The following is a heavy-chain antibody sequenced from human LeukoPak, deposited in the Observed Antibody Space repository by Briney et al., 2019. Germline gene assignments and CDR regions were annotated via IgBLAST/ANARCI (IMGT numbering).Heavy chain of an antibody. J-gene: IGHJ5*02. CDR2: IYYSGST. CDR3: ARDLGYNWFDP. V-gene: IGHV4-59*01. CDR1: GGSISSYY. Sequence: SETLSLTCTDSGGSISSYYWSWIRQPPGKGLEWIGYIYYSGSTNYNPSLKSRVTISVDTSKNQFSLKLSSVTAADTAVYYCARDLGYNWFDPWGQGTLVTVSS.